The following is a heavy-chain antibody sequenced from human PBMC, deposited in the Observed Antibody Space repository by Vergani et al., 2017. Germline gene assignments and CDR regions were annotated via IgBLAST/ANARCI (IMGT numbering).Heavy chain of an antibody. CDR1: GFTFSSYA. CDR3: VKEISYYDTLTAYYGMDV. J-gene: IGHJ6*02. CDR2: ISGSGGNT. V-gene: IGHV3-23*04. Sequence: EVQLVESGGGLVKRGGSLRLSCAASGFTFSSYAMSWVRQAPGKGLQWVSGISGSGGNTFYADSVKGRFTISRDNSKNTLYLQMSSLRAEDTAVYFCVKEISYYDTLTAYYGMDVWGQGTTVTVSS. D-gene: IGHD3-9*01.